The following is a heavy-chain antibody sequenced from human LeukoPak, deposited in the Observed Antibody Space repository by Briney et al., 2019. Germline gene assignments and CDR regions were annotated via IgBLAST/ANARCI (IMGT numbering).Heavy chain of an antibody. CDR1: GGSISSSNW. Sequence: PSETLSLTCAVSGGSISSSNWWSWVRQPPGKGLEWIGEIYHSGSTNYNPSLKSRVTISVDKSKNQFSLKLSSVTAADTAVYYCARAYYYDSSGYYYDLFDYWGQGTLVSVSS. J-gene: IGHJ4*02. D-gene: IGHD3-22*01. CDR2: IYHSGST. V-gene: IGHV4-4*02. CDR3: ARAYYYDSSGYYYDLFDY.